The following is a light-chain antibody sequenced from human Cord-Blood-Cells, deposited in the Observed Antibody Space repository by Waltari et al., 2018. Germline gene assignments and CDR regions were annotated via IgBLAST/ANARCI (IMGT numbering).Light chain of an antibody. CDR2: DVS. J-gene: IGLJ1*01. Sequence: QSALTQPRSVSGSPGQSVTISCTGTRSDVGGYNYVSWYQQHPGKAPKLMIYDVSKRPSGVPDRFSVSKSGNTASLTISGLQAEDEADYYCCSYAGSYTVVFGTGTKVTVL. V-gene: IGLV2-11*01. CDR1: RSDVGGYNY. CDR3: CSYAGSYTVV.